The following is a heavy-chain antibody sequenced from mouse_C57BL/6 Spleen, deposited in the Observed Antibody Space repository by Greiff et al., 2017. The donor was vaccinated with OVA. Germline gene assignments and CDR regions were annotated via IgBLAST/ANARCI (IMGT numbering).Heavy chain of an antibody. V-gene: IGHV1-15*01. CDR1: GYTFTDYE. CDR3: TVQYYFDY. J-gene: IGHJ2*01. CDR2: IDPETGGT. Sequence: VQLQQSGAELVRPGASVTLSCKASGYTFTDYEMHWVKQTPVHGLEWIGAIDPETGGTAYNQKFKGKATLTADKSSSTAYMELRSLTSEDSAVYYCTVQYYFDYWGQGTTLTVSS.